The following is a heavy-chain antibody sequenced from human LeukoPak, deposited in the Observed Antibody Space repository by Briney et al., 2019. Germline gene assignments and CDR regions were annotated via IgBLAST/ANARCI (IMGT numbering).Heavy chain of an antibody. CDR1: GFTFSDYY. V-gene: IGHV3-11*01. CDR2: ISNSGIMT. CDR3: VRVGHWGYDF. J-gene: IGHJ4*02. D-gene: IGHD7-27*01. Sequence: GGSLRLSCAASGFTFSDYYMTWIRQAPGKGLEWISHISNSGIMTYYPDSVKGRFTVSRDNARNSLYLQMNSPRAEDTAVYYCVRVGHWGYDFWGQGTVVTVSS.